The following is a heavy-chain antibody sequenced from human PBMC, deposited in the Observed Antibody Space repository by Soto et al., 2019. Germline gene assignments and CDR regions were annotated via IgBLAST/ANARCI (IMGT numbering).Heavy chain of an antibody. J-gene: IGHJ4*02. CDR3: ARDPLVGAPDYFDH. D-gene: IGHD1-26*01. Sequence: QVQLVESGGGVVQPGRSLRLSCAASGFTFSSYPLHWVRQAPGKGLEWVAVISYDATTKYHADSVKGRFTISRDNSKNTLHLQMNSLRDEDTALYYCARDPLVGAPDYFDHWGQGTLFTVSA. CDR1: GFTFSSYP. V-gene: IGHV3-30-3*01. CDR2: ISYDATTK.